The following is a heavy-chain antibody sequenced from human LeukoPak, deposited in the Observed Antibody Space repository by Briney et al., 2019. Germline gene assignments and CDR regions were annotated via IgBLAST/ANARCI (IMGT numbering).Heavy chain of an antibody. CDR2: INYSGST. J-gene: IGHJ6*02. CDR1: GGSISSYY. D-gene: IGHD5-12*01. V-gene: IGHV4-59*01. CDR3: ARGESKRYSGYDYYVMDV. Sequence: KPSETLSLTCAVSGGSISSYYWSWIRQPPGKGLEWIGYINYSGSTNYNPSLKRRVTISVDTSKNQFSLKLSSVTAADTAVYYCARGESKRYSGYDYYVMDVWGQGTTVTVSS.